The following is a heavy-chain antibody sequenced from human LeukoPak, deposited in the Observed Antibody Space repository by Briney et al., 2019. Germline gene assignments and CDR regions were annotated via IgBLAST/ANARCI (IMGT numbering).Heavy chain of an antibody. CDR1: GYTFTSYA. J-gene: IGHJ3*02. CDR3: ARDAPHRRDGYKGAFDI. Sequence: ASVKVSCKASGYTFTSYAMHWVRQAPGQRLEWMGWINAGNGNTKYSQKFQGRVTMTRDTSISTAYMELSRLRSDDTAVYYCARDAPHRRDGYKGAFDIWGQGTMVTVSS. CDR2: INAGNGNT. V-gene: IGHV1-3*01. D-gene: IGHD5-24*01.